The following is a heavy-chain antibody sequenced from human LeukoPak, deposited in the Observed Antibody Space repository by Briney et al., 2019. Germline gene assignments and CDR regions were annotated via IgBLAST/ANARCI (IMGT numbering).Heavy chain of an antibody. J-gene: IGHJ4*02. Sequence: SETLSLTCTVSGGSFSSYYWYWIRQPPGKGLEWIGYIYYSGSTNYNPSLKSRVTISVDTSKNQFSLKLSSVTAADTAIYYCARETTREQYTSSGYSRFFDYWGQGTLVTVSS. V-gene: IGHV4-59*01. CDR2: IYYSGST. CDR3: ARETTREQYTSSGYSRFFDY. CDR1: GGSFSSYY. D-gene: IGHD3-22*01.